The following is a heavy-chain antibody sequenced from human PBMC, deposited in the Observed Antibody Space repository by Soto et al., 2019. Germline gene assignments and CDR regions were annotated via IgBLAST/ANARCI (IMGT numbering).Heavy chain of an antibody. V-gene: IGHV1-18*01. CDR3: ARGGYGDY. J-gene: IGHJ4*02. CDR2: ISAHNGNT. D-gene: IGHD1-1*01. Sequence: QVHLVQSGAEVKKPGASVKVSCKASGYTFTSYGITWVRQAPGQGLEGMGWISAHNGNTDYAQKLQGRGIVTRDTSTSTAYMELRTLRAEDTAVYYCARGGYGDYWGQGALVPVSS. CDR1: GYTFTSYG.